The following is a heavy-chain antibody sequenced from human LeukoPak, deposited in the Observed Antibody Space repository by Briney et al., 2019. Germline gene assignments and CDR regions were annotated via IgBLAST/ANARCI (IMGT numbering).Heavy chain of an antibody. CDR1: GGSISSSSYY. D-gene: IGHD5-24*01. CDR2: IYASGST. CDR3: AREQRWLQSLDY. V-gene: IGHV4-39*07. Sequence: PSETLSLTCTVSGGSISSSSYYWGWIRQPPGKGLEWIGRIYASGSTNYNPSPKSRVTISVDTSKNQFSLKLSSVTATDTAVYYCAREQRWLQSLDYWGQGTLVTVSS. J-gene: IGHJ4*02.